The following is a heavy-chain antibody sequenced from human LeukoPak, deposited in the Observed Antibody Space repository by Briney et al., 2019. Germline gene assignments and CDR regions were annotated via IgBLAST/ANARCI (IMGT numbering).Heavy chain of an antibody. J-gene: IGHJ4*02. Sequence: ASVKVSCKASGYTFTSYYMHWVRQAPGQGLEWMGIINPSGGSTSYAQKFQGRVTMTRDTSTSTAYMEPRSLRSDDTAVYYCARDYSGSYLGLDYWGQGTLVTVSS. CDR2: INPSGGST. D-gene: IGHD1-26*01. CDR1: GYTFTSYY. CDR3: ARDYSGSYLGLDY. V-gene: IGHV1-46*01.